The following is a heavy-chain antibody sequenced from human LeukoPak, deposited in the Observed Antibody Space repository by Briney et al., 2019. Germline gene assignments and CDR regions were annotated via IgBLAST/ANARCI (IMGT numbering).Heavy chain of an antibody. V-gene: IGHV3-21*04. CDR2: ISSGSRYI. D-gene: IGHD6-19*01. CDR1: GFTFSTYS. Sequence: GGSPRLSCAASGFTFSTYSMNWVRQAPGKGLEWVSSISSGSRYIYYADSVKGRFTISRDNTRKSLSLQMSSLRSEDTALYYCARESETSGWYDYWGQGTLVTVSS. J-gene: IGHJ4*02. CDR3: ARESETSGWYDY.